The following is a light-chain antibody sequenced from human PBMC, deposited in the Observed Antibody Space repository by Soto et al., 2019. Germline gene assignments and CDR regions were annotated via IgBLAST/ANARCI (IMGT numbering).Light chain of an antibody. V-gene: IGKV3-11*01. Sequence: EIVLTQSPATLSLSPGERATLSCRASQSVSSYLAWYQQKPGQAPRLLIYDASNRATGIPARFSGSGSGTDFTLTISSLEPEDFVVYYCQQRSNWPPGGLTFGGGTKVDIK. CDR3: QQRSNWPPGGLT. CDR2: DAS. CDR1: QSVSSY. J-gene: IGKJ4*01.